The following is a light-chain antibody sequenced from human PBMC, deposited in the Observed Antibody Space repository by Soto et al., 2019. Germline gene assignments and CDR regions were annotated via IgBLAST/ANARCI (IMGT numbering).Light chain of an antibody. CDR1: SSDVGGYNF. J-gene: IGLJ1*01. CDR3: TSYSTSNSYV. CDR2: EVS. Sequence: QSALTQPASVSGSLGQSITIFCTGSSSDVGGYNFVSWYQQHPGKAPKLMIYEVSKRPSGVSNRFSGSKSGNTASLTISGLQAEDEADYYCTSYSTSNSYVFGAGTKVTVL. V-gene: IGLV2-14*01.